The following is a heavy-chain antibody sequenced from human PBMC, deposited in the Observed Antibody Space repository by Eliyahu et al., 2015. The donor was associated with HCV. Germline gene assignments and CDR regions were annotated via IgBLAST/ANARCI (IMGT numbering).Heavy chain of an antibody. CDR1: GFXFSXYA. CDR3: AKPDSGNYCLVH. V-gene: IGHV3-23*01. J-gene: IGHJ1*01. CDR2: ISGSGDTS. Sequence: EVQLLESGGGLVQPGGSLRLSXSAXGFXFSXYAMXWVRQAPGKGLEWVSFISGSGDTSNYADSVKGRFTISRDNSKSTLYLQMNSLRAEDTAVYYCAKPDSGNYCLVHWGLGTLXTVSS. D-gene: IGHD1-26*01.